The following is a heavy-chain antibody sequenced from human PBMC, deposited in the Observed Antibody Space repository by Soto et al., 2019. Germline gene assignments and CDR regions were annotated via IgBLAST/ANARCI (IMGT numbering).Heavy chain of an antibody. Sequence: QVQRQKSGQGLVKPSGTLSLTSAVSGGPISSINWWIWFRQPPGKGLEWIGEIYHSGSTNYNPSLKSRVTISVDKSKNQFSLKLSSVTAADTAVYYCARYGSYRNWFDPWGQGTLVTVSS. CDR1: GGPISSINW. CDR2: IYHSGST. J-gene: IGHJ5*02. CDR3: ARYGSYRNWFDP. V-gene: IGHV4-4*02. D-gene: IGHD1-26*01.